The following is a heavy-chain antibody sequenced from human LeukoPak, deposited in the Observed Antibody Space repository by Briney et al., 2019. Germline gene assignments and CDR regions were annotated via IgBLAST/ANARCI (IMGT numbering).Heavy chain of an antibody. J-gene: IGHJ3*02. Sequence: TSETLSLTCTVSGGSISSYYWSWIRQPPGKGLEWIGYIYYSGSTNYNPSLKSRVTISVDTSKNQFSLKLSSVTAADTAVYYCARAPYYGSGSYYPIWGQGTMVTVSS. CDR3: ARAPYYGSGSYYPI. CDR2: IYYSGST. D-gene: IGHD3-10*01. V-gene: IGHV4-59*01. CDR1: GGSISSYY.